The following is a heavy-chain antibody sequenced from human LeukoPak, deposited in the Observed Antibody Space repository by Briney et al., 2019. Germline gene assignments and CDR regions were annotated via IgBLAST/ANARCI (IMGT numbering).Heavy chain of an antibody. D-gene: IGHD3-3*01. CDR3: ARDLEYYDFWSGAPSTPFDP. Sequence: ASVKVSCKASGYTFTSYYMHWVRQAPGQGLEWMGTINPSGGSTSYAQKFQGRVTMTRDTSTSTVYMELSSLRSEDTAVYYCARDLEYYDFWSGAPSTPFDPWGQGTLVTVSS. V-gene: IGHV1-46*03. CDR1: GYTFTSYY. J-gene: IGHJ5*02. CDR2: INPSGGST.